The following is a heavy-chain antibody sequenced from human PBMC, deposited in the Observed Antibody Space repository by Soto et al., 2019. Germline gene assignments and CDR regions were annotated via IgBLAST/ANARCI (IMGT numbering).Heavy chain of an antibody. D-gene: IGHD3-22*01. J-gene: IGHJ4*02. CDR2: ISYDGSNK. CDR3: ARWRYYYDSSGYYDY. Sequence: LRLSCAASGFTFSSYAMHWVRQAPGKGLEWVAVISYDGSNKYYADSVKGRFTISRDNSKNTLYLQMNSLRAEDTAVYYCARWRYYYDSSGYYDYWGQGTLVTVSS. V-gene: IGHV3-30-3*01. CDR1: GFTFSSYA.